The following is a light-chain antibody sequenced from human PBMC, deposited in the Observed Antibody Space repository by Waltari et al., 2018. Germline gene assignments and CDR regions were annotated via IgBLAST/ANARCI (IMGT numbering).Light chain of an antibody. V-gene: IGKV3-20*01. Sequence: EIVLTQSPGTLSLSPGERATLPCRASQSVSRTLAWYQQKPGQAPKLLIYGASNRATGIPDRFTGRGSGTDFSLTISSLEPEDFAIYFCQHYVRLPATFGQGTKVEIK. CDR2: GAS. J-gene: IGKJ1*01. CDR1: QSVSRT. CDR3: QHYVRLPAT.